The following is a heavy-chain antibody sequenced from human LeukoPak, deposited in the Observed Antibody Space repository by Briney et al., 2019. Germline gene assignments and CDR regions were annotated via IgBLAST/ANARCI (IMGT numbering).Heavy chain of an antibody. J-gene: IGHJ4*02. D-gene: IGHD3-22*01. V-gene: IGHV4-39*01. CDR1: GGSISSSTYY. CDR3: ATQMMDRSSFDY. CDR2: VSYSGST. Sequence: PSQTLSLACTVSGGSISSSTYYWGWLRQPPGKGLELIGSVSYSGSTDYNPSLKSRVTISLDTSKNQFSLKLNSVTAADTAVYYGATQMMDRSSFDYWGQGTLVTVPS.